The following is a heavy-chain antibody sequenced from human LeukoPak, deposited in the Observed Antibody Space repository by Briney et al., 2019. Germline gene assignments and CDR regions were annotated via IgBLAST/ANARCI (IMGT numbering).Heavy chain of an antibody. D-gene: IGHD1-14*01. J-gene: IGHJ1*01. CDR3: ARDSSEFRSLLFH. Sequence: GASVKVSCKASGGIFSRHTISWVRQSPGQGLKWMGGITPMFGTSNYAQKFQGRVTITADESTSTAYMELSSLRSEDTAVYYCARDSSEFRSLLFHWGQGTLVTVSS. CDR1: GGIFSRHT. CDR2: ITPMFGTS. V-gene: IGHV1-69*13.